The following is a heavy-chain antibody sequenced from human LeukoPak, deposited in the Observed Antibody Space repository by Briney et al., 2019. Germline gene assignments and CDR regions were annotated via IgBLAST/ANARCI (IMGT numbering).Heavy chain of an antibody. CDR1: GYTFTSYG. J-gene: IGHJ6*02. V-gene: IGHV1-18*01. CDR3: ARIRLDDCSGGSCYLDYYYYGMDV. D-gene: IGHD2-15*01. Sequence: GASVKVSCKASGYTFTSYGISWVRQAPGQGLEWMGWISAYNGKTNYAQKLQGRVTMTTDTSTSTAYMELRSLRSNDTAVYYCARIRLDDCSGGSCYLDYYYYGMDVWGQGATVTVSS. CDR2: ISAYNGKT.